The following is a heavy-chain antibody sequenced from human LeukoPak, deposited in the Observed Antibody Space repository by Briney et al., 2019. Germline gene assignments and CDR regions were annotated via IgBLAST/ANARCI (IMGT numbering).Heavy chain of an antibody. J-gene: IGHJ6*03. V-gene: IGHV1-69*04. Sequence: ASVKVSCKASGGTFSSYAISWVRQAPGQGLEWMGRIIPILGIANYAQKFQGRVTITADKSTSTAYMELGSLRSEDTAVYYCAGGPDYGGKTPQGLYYYYYMDVWGKGTTVTVSS. D-gene: IGHD4-23*01. CDR1: GGTFSSYA. CDR3: AGGPDYGGKTPQGLYYYYYMDV. CDR2: IIPILGIA.